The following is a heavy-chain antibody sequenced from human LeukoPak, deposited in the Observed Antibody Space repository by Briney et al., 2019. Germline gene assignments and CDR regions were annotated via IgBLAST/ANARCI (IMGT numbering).Heavy chain of an antibody. CDR2: IYYSGST. CDR3: ARERAQPLFYGMDV. Sequence: SETLSLTCTVSGGSISSYYWSWIRQPPGKGLEWIGYIYYSGSTNYNPSLKSRVTISVDTSKNQFSRNLSSVTAADTAVYYCARERAQPLFYGMDVWGPGTTVTVSS. D-gene: IGHD2-2*01. CDR1: GGSISSYY. J-gene: IGHJ6*02. V-gene: IGHV4-59*01.